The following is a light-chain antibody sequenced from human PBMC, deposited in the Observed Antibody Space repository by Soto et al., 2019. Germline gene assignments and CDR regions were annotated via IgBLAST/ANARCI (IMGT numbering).Light chain of an antibody. CDR2: GTT. CDR1: SSNIGAGYD. Sequence: QSALTQKPSVSGAPGQRVTISCTGRSSNIGAGYDVHWYQHLPGTAPKLLIYGTTNRPSGVPDRFSCSKSGISASLAITWLQAEDEADYYCHSYDSSLSASVFGAGTNVT. J-gene: IGLJ1*01. V-gene: IGLV1-40*01. CDR3: HSYDSSLSASV.